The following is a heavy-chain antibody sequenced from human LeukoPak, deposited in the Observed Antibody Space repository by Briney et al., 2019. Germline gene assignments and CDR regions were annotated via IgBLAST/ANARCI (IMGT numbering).Heavy chain of an antibody. CDR3: ARGPVTAYYYGMDV. Sequence: GGSLRLSCAASGFTVSSNYMSWVRQAPGKGLEWVSVMYSGGSTYYADSVKGRFTISRHNSKNTLYLQMNSLRAEDTAVYYCARGPVTAYYYGMDVWGQGTTVTVSS. CDR2: MYSGGST. CDR1: GFTVSSNY. V-gene: IGHV3-53*04. D-gene: IGHD4-17*01. J-gene: IGHJ6*02.